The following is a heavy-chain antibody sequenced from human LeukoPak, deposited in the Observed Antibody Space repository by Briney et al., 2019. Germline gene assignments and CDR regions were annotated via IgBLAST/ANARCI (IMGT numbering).Heavy chain of an antibody. CDR2: INPNSGGT. CDR3: ARVNFSSALRGVFDP. V-gene: IGHV1-2*02. CDR1: GDTFTSYY. Sequence: ASVKVSCKASGDTFTSYYMHWVRQAPGQGLEWMGWINPNSGGTNYAQKFQGRVTMTRDTSISTAYMELSRLRSDDTAVYYCARVNFSSALRGVFDPWGQGTLVTVSS. J-gene: IGHJ5*02. D-gene: IGHD3-22*01.